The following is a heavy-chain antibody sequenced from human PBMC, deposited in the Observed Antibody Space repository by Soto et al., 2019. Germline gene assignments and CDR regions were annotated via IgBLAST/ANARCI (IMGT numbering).Heavy chain of an antibody. CDR3: ATPQYCSGGSCYLPFDY. CDR2: INAGNGNT. CDR1: GYTFTSYA. Sequence: QVQLVQSGAEVKKPGASVKVSCKASGYTFTSYAMHWVRQAPGQRLEWMGWINAGNGNTKYSQTFQGRVTITRDTSASTAYMELSSLRSEGTAVYYCATPQYCSGGSCYLPFDYWGQGTLVTVSS. D-gene: IGHD2-15*01. V-gene: IGHV1-3*01. J-gene: IGHJ4*02.